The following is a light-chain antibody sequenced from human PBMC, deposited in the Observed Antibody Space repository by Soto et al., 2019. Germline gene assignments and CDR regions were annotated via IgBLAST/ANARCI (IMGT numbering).Light chain of an antibody. CDR2: EVS. J-gene: IGLJ1*01. CDR1: SSDVGAYNF. Sequence: QSVLTQPASVSGSPGQSITISCIGTSSDVGAYNFVSWYQQYPGKAPKLMISEVSNRPSGVSNRFSGSKSGNTASLTISGLQAEDEADYYCSSYTSSSTLYVFGTGTKVTVL. V-gene: IGLV2-14*01. CDR3: SSYTSSSTLYV.